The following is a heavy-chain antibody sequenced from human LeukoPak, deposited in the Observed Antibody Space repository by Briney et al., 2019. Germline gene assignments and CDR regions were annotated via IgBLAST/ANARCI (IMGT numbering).Heavy chain of an antibody. J-gene: IGHJ5*02. CDR1: GPTVTSSGLY. V-gene: IGHV4-39*01. D-gene: IGHD3-10*01. CDR2: VHYTGST. CDR3: ARHSGSGSLSRPFDP. Sequence: PSETLSLTCSVSGPTVTSSGLYWGCHRQPPGQGLEWIATVHYTGSTYYNPSLKSRVTISIDTSKNQFSLTLRSLIAADTAVYYCARHSGSGSLSRPFDPWGQGTLVTVTS.